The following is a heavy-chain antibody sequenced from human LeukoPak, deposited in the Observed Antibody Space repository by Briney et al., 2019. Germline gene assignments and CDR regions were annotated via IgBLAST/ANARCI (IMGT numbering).Heavy chain of an antibody. Sequence: SETLSLTCSVSGVSISSSDYYWGWIRQPPGKGLEWIGSIYHSGSTYYYPSLESRVTISVDTSKNQFSLKLSSVTAADTAVYYCARDQNCSGGSCYLYYFDYWGQGTLVTVSS. CDR3: ARDQNCSGGSCYLYYFDY. D-gene: IGHD2-15*01. V-gene: IGHV4-39*07. CDR2: IYHSGST. CDR1: GVSISSSDYY. J-gene: IGHJ4*02.